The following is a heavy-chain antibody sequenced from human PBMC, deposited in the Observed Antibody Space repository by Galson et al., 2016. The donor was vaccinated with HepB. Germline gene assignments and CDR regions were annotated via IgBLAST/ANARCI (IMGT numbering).Heavy chain of an antibody. V-gene: IGHV4-59*08. CDR1: GGSIRNYY. CDR3: ARQMSGSYYKNWHFDL. Sequence: SETLSLTCTVSGGSIRNYYWSWIRQPPGKGLEWIGFVYPTGSTTYNPSLKSRVSTSLDASKNQVSLKLNSVTPADTAVYYCARQMSGSYYKNWHFDLWGRGTLVTVSS. D-gene: IGHD3-10*01. J-gene: IGHJ2*01. CDR2: VYPTGST.